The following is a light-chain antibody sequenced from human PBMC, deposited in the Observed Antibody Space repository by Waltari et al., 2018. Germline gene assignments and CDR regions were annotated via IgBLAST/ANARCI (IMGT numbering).Light chain of an antibody. V-gene: IGLV2-11*01. CDR3: CSYAVTSSSYV. CDR2: EVT. J-gene: IGLJ1*01. CDR1: SSDVGGYDF. Sequence: QSVLTQPPSVSGSPGHSVTISCTGTSSDVGGYDFVSWYQQDPGKAPTLLIFEVTKRPSGVPCRFSASKSRNTASLTISGLQAEDEADYYCCSYAVTSSSYVFGGGTKVIV.